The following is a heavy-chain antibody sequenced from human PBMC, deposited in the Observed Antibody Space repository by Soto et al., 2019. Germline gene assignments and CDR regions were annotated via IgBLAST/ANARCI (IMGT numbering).Heavy chain of an antibody. Sequence: ASVKVSCKASGYNFRDYYLHWVRQAPGLSLEWMGWITPNTGDRDYAQRFQGRITLTTDTSLDTAYMEINGLTLDDTAIYYCARSGDRKSSPAWMDPWFQGDGFTLFS. CDR1: GYNFRDYY. CDR3: ARSGDRKSSPAWMDP. D-gene: IGHD1-26*01. J-gene: IGHJ5*01. V-gene: IGHV1-2*02. CDR2: ITPNTGDR.